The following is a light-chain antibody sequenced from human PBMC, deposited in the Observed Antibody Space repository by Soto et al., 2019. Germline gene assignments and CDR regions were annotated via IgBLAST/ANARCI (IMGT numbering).Light chain of an antibody. CDR3: QQYNSYSPT. J-gene: IGKJ1*01. Sequence: DIQMTQSPPSLSASVGDRVTTTCRASQSISSWLAWYQQKPGKAPKLLIYKASTLKSGVPSRFSGSGSETEFTLTISGLQPGDSATYYCQQYNSYSPTFGQGTKVDIK. V-gene: IGKV1-5*03. CDR2: KAS. CDR1: QSISSW.